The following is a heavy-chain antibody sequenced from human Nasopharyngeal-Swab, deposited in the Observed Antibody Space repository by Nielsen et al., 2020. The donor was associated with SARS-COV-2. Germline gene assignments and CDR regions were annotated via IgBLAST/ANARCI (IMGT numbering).Heavy chain of an antibody. D-gene: IGHD4-17*01. CDR2: IYSGGST. Sequence: WICQPPGKGLEWVSVIYSGGSTYYADSVKGRFTISRHNSKNTLYLQMNSLRAEDTAVYYCASYGDYLFYMDVWGKGTTVTVSS. J-gene: IGHJ6*03. V-gene: IGHV3-53*04. CDR3: ASYGDYLFYMDV.